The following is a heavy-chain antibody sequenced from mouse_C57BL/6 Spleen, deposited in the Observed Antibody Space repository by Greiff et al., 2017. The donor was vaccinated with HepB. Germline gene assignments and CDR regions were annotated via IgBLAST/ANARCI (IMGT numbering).Heavy chain of an antibody. CDR3: ARDRDYSNYFDY. Sequence: EVKLVESGGGLVKPGGSLKLSCAASGFTFSSYAMSWVRQTPEKRLEWVATISDGGSYTYYPDNVKGRFTISRDNAKNNLYLQMSHLKSEDTAMYYWARDRDYSNYFDYWGQGTTLTVSS. V-gene: IGHV5-4*03. D-gene: IGHD2-5*01. CDR2: ISDGGSYT. J-gene: IGHJ2*01. CDR1: GFTFSSYA.